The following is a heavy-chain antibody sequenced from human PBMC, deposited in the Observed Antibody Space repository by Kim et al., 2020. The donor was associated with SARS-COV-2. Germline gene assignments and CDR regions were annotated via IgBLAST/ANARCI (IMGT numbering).Heavy chain of an antibody. CDR2: TTPYYDLT. CDR3: ATNKRVRKFGMNYYYGMDV. CDR1: GDTLINYS. V-gene: IGHV1-69*13. J-gene: IGHJ6*02. Sequence: SVKVSCKASGDTLINYSISWVRQAPGQGLEWMGGTTPYYDLTDYAQKFQGRVTITADESTSTIYLDLRSLRSEDTAVYYCATNKRVRKFGMNYYYGMDVWGQGTTVTVSS. D-gene: IGHD3-3*01.